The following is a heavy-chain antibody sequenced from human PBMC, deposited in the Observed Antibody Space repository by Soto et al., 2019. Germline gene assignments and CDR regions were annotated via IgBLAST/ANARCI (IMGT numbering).Heavy chain of an antibody. CDR3: ARVAATPIAFDI. CDR2: IYSGGST. Sequence: EVQLVETGGGLIQPGGSLRLSCAASGFTVSSNYMSWVRQAPGKGLEWVSVIYSGGSTYYADSVKGRFNISRDNSKNALYLQMNSLRAEDTAVYYCARVAATPIAFDIWGQGTMVTVSS. CDR1: GFTVSSNY. D-gene: IGHD2-15*01. J-gene: IGHJ3*02. V-gene: IGHV3-53*02.